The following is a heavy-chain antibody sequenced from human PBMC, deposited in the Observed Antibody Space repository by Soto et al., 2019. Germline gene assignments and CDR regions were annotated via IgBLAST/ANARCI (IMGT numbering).Heavy chain of an antibody. V-gene: IGHV4-34*01. D-gene: IGHD3-16*01. Sequence: QVQLQQWGAGLLKPSETLSLTCAVYGGFVSSGSYYWSWIRQPPGKGLEWIGEMSHSGGTHFNPSLKSRVTISVDNVKNQFSLKVGLGAAPGPALYFWGGGGGGNATDGVEAFYIWGPGNMGNLSS. J-gene: IGHJ3*02. CDR1: GGFVSSGSYY. CDR3: GGGGGGNATDGVEAFYI. CDR2: MSHSGGT.